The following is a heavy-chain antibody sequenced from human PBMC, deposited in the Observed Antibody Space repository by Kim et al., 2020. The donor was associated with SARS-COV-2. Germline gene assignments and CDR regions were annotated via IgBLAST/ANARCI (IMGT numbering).Heavy chain of an antibody. CDR1: GGSFSGYY. J-gene: IGHJ5*02. CDR3: ARECGPLESGVDTAKVSDWFDP. Sequence: SETLSLTCAVYGGSFSGYYWSWIRQPPGKGLEWIGEINHSGSTNYNPSLKSRVTISVDTSKNQFSLKLSSVTAADTAVYYCARECGPLESGVDTAKVSDWFDPWGQGTLVTVSS. V-gene: IGHV4-34*01. D-gene: IGHD5-18*01. CDR2: INHSGST.